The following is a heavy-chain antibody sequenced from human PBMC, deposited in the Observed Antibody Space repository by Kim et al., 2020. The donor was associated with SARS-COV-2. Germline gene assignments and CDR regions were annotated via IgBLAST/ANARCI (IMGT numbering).Heavy chain of an antibody. V-gene: IGHV5-10-1*01. D-gene: IGHD3-22*01. CDR1: GYSFTSYW. CDR2: IDPSDSYT. Sequence: GESLKISCKGSGYSFTSYWISWVRQMPGKGLEWMGRIDPSDSYTNYSPSFQGHVTISADKSISTAYLQWSSLKASDTAMYYCATLPHYYYDSSGYYPVHFDYWGQGTLVTVSS. CDR3: ATLPHYYYDSSGYYPVHFDY. J-gene: IGHJ4*02.